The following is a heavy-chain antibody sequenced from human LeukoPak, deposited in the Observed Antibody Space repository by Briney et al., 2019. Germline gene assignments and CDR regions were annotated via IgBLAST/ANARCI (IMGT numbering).Heavy chain of an antibody. CDR1: GGTFSSYA. Sequence: SVKVSCKASGGTFSSYAISWVRQAPGQGLEWMGGIIPIFGTANYAQKFQGRVTMTRDTSTSTVYMELSSLRSEDTAVYYCASAMTTVVRAFDIWGRGTMVTVSS. V-gene: IGHV1-69*05. D-gene: IGHD4-23*01. J-gene: IGHJ3*02. CDR2: IIPIFGTA. CDR3: ASAMTTVVRAFDI.